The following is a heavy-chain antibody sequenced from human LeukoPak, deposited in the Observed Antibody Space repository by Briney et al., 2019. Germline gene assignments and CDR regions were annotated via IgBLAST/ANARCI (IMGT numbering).Heavy chain of an antibody. D-gene: IGHD6-19*01. J-gene: IGHJ4*02. CDR1: GYTFTGYY. CDR2: INPNSGGT. CDR3: ARDGDRYSSGWLHDY. Sequence: ASVKVSCKASGYTFTGYYMHWVLQAPGQGLEWMGWINPNSGGTNYAQKFQGRVTMTRDTSISTAYMELSRLRSDDTAVYYCARDGDRYSSGWLHDYWGQGTLVTVSS. V-gene: IGHV1-2*02.